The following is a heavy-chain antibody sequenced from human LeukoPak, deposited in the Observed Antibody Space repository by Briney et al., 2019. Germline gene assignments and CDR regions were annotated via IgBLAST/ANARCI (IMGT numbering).Heavy chain of an antibody. Sequence: ASVKVSCKASGYTFTSYYMHWVRQAPGQGLEWMGIINSSGCSTSYAQKFQGRVIITMDTSTSTVYMELSSLRSEDKAVYYCAREDIVVVPDLGGFDPWGQGTLVTVSS. CDR1: GYTFTSYY. CDR3: AREDIVVVPDLGGFDP. J-gene: IGHJ5*02. V-gene: IGHV1-46*03. D-gene: IGHD2-2*01. CDR2: INSSGCST.